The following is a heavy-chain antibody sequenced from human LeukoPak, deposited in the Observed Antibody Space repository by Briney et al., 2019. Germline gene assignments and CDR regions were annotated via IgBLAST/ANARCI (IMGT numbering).Heavy chain of an antibody. D-gene: IGHD6-13*01. CDR2: IFYSGRT. CDR1: GGSISSYY. V-gene: IGHV4-59*12. Sequence: SETLSLTCTVSGGSISSYYWSWIRQPPGKGLEWIGSIFYSGRTYYNPSLKSRVTTSVDTSKNQFSLRLSSVNAADTAVYYCARDILATSIAAPYYWGQGTLVTVSS. J-gene: IGHJ4*02. CDR3: ARDILATSIAAPYY.